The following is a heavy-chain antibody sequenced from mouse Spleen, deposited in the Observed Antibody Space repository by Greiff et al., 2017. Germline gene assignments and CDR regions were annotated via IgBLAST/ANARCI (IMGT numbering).Heavy chain of an antibody. CDR2: IDPNSGGT. V-gene: IGHV1-72*01. Sequence: QVQLQQSGAELVKPGASVKLSCKASGYTFTSYWMHWVKQRPGRGLEWIGRIDPNSGGTNYNEKFKSKATLTVDKPSSTAYMQLSSLTSEDSAVYYCARESITTVVANAMDYWGQGTSVTVSS. D-gene: IGHD1-1*01. J-gene: IGHJ4*01. CDR3: ARESITTVVANAMDY. CDR1: GYTFTSYW.